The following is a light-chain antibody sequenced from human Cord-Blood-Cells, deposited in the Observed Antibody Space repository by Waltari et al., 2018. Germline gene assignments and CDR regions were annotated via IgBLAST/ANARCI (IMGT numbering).Light chain of an antibody. Sequence: DIVMTQSPDSLAVALGDRAPINCKSSQSVLYRSNKKNYLAWYQQKPGQPPKLLRYWASTRESGVPDRFRGRGSGTDFTLTISSLQAEDVTVYYCQQYYSTPQTFGQGTKVEIK. CDR2: WAS. V-gene: IGKV4-1*01. CDR3: QQYYSTPQT. J-gene: IGKJ1*01. CDR1: QSVLYRSNKKNY.